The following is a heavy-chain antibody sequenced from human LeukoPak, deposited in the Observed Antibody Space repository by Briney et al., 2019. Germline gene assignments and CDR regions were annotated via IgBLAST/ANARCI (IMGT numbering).Heavy chain of an antibody. CDR2: ISGSGDRT. CDR3: AKASGTTLTYEHY. J-gene: IGHJ4*02. V-gene: IGHV3-23*01. CDR1: GFTFSSYA. Sequence: AGSLRLSCAASGFTFSSYAMNWVPQAPRKGLEWVSAISGSGDRTYYADSVKGRFTISRDNSRNTLYLQMDSLRAEYTALYYSAKASGTTLTYEHYWGQGTLVTVSS. D-gene: IGHD1-7*01.